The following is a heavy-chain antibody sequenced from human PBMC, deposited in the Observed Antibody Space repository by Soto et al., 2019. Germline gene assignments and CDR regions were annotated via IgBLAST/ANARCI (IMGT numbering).Heavy chain of an antibody. CDR2: ISTNGGST. V-gene: IGHV3-64D*06. CDR3: VKGEYYYDSSGYYPFDY. Sequence: GGSLRLSCSASGFTFSIYAMHWVRQAPGKGPEYVSSISTNGGSTHYADSVKGRFTISRDNSKNTRYLQMSSLRADDTAVYYCVKGEYYYDSSGYYPFDYWGQGTLVTVSS. D-gene: IGHD3-22*01. J-gene: IGHJ4*02. CDR1: GFTFSIYA.